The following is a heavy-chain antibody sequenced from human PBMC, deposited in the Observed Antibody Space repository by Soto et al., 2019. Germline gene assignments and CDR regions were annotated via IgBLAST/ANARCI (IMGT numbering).Heavy chain of an antibody. V-gene: IGHV3-48*03. J-gene: IGHJ4*02. Sequence: EVQLVESGGGLVQPGGSLRLSCAASGFTFSSYEMNWVRQVPGKGLEWLSYISSGGSTIYDADSVKGRFTISRDNAKNSLYLQMNSLRAEDTAVYYCARGAWSSGYLFDYWGQGTLVTVSS. CDR1: GFTFSSYE. CDR2: ISSGGSTI. D-gene: IGHD6-19*01. CDR3: ARGAWSSGYLFDY.